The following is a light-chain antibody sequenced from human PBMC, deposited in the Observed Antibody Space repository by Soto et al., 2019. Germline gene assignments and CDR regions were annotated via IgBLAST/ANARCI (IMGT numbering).Light chain of an antibody. Sequence: IAMTQAPATLAVSPGDRATLSCRASQSVSSNLAWYQQKPGQAPRLLIYGASTRATGIPARFSGSGSGTEFTLTISSLQSEDFAVYYCQQYNNWPPWTFGQGTKVDIK. CDR3: QQYNNWPPWT. J-gene: IGKJ1*01. CDR2: GAS. CDR1: QSVSSN. V-gene: IGKV3-15*01.